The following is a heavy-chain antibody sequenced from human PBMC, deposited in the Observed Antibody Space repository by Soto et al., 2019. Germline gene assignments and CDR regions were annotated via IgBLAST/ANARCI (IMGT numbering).Heavy chain of an antibody. Sequence: ASVKVSCKASGYTFTSYDINWVRQATGQGLEWMGWMKPNSGNTGYAQKFQGRVNMTRNNSISTAYMELSSLRSEDTAVYYCARASRHWGSRDLDIWGQVTMVTVS. CDR1: GYTFTSYD. CDR3: ARASRHWGSRDLDI. D-gene: IGHD7-27*01. V-gene: IGHV1-8*01. CDR2: MKPNSGNT. J-gene: IGHJ3*02.